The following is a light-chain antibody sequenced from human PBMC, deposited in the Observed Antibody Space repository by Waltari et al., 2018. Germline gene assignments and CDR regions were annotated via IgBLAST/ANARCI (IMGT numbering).Light chain of an antibody. CDR1: SGSIAPHY. J-gene: IGLJ2*01. CDR2: DSK. CDR3: QSYDGTIVV. V-gene: IGLV6-57*03. Sequence: NVMLTQPHSVSESPGKTVTIPCTRSSGSIAPHYVQWYQQRPGRAPTTVIYDSKERPSEVPDRFSGSIDTSSNSASLTISGLKTEDEADYYCQSYDGTIVVFGGGTKLTVL.